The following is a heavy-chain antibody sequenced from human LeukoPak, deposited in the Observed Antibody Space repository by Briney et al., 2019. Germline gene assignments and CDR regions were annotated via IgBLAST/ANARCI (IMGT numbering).Heavy chain of an antibody. CDR2: ISGSGGST. Sequence: PGGSLRLSCAASGFTFSSYAMSWVRQAPGKGLEWVSAISGSGGSTYYADSVKGRFTISRDNSKNTLYLRMNSLRAEDTAVYYCAKEEDIVVVPAATLDYWGQGTQVTVSS. CDR3: AKEEDIVVVPAATLDY. CDR1: GFTFSSYA. V-gene: IGHV3-23*01. D-gene: IGHD2-2*01. J-gene: IGHJ4*02.